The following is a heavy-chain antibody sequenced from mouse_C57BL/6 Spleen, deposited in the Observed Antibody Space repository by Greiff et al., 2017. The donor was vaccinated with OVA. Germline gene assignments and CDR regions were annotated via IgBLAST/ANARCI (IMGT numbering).Heavy chain of an antibody. V-gene: IGHV8-12*01. Sequence: QVTLKESGPGILQPSQTLSLTCSFSGFSLSTSGMGVSWLRQPPGKGLEWLAHIYWDDDKRYNPSLKSRLTISKDTSRNQVFLKITSVDTADTATYYCARDYGIPYAMDYWGQGTSVTVSS. J-gene: IGHJ4*01. CDR3: ARDYGIPYAMDY. D-gene: IGHD2-1*01. CDR2: IYWDDDK. CDR1: GFSLSTSGMG.